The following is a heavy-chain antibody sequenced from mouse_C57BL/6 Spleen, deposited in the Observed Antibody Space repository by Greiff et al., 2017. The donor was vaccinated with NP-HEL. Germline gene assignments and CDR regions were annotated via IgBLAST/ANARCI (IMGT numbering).Heavy chain of an antibody. D-gene: IGHD2-4*01. Sequence: QVHVKQPGTELVKPGASVKLSCKASGYTFTSYWMHWVKQRPGQGLEWIGNINPSNGGTNYNEKFKSKATLTVDKSSSTAYLQLSSLTSEDSAVYYGARGAYDYDGGGAWFAYWGQGTLVTVSA. CDR2: INPSNGGT. J-gene: IGHJ3*01. CDR3: ARGAYDYDGGGAWFAY. CDR1: GYTFTSYW. V-gene: IGHV1-53*01.